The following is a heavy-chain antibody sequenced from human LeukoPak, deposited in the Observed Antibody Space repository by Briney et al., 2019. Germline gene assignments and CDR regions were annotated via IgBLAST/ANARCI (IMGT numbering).Heavy chain of an antibody. V-gene: IGHV3-53*01. D-gene: IGHD2/OR15-2a*01. CDR3: ARAYFLGWGMDV. CDR1: GSTVSSNY. Sequence: GGSLRLSCAASGSTVSSNYMSWVRQAPGKGLEWVSVIYSGGSTYYADSVKGRFTISRDNSKNTLYLQMNSLRAEDTAVYYCARAYFLGWGMDVWGQGTTVTVSS. J-gene: IGHJ6*02. CDR2: IYSGGST.